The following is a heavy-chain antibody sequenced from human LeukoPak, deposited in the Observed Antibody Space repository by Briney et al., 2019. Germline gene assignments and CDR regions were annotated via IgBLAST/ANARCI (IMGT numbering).Heavy chain of an antibody. CDR3: AKYAPPTTVVTRFFDY. Sequence: GGSLRLSCAASGFSFSNYAMIWVRQAPGKGLEWVSVIGSDGGGIQYADSVKGRFSISRDNSKNTLYLQMNSLRVEDTAVYYCAKYAPPTTVVTRFFDYWGQGTLVTVSS. D-gene: IGHD4-23*01. V-gene: IGHV3-23*01. CDR2: IGSDGGGI. CDR1: GFSFSNYA. J-gene: IGHJ4*02.